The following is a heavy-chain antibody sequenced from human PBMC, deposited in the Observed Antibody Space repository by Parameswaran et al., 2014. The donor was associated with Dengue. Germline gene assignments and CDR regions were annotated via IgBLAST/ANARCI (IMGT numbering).Heavy chain of an antibody. J-gene: IGHJ4*02. CDR2: ISGSGGST. V-gene: IGHV3-23*01. D-gene: IGHD3-22*01. CDR3: AKDPFRGDSSGYYYPYFDY. Sequence: VRQAPGKGLEWVSAISGSGGSTYYADSVKGRFTISRDNSKNTLYLQMNSLRAEDTAVYYCAKDPFRGDSSGYYYPYFDYWGQGTLVTVSS.